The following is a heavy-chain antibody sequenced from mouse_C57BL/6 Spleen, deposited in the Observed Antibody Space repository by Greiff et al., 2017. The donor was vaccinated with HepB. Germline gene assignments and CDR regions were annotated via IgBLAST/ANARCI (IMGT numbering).Heavy chain of an antibody. Sequence: DVQLVESGGGLVKPGGSLKLSCAASGFIFSSYAMSWVRQTPEKRLEWVATISDGGSYTYYPDNVKGRFTISRDNAKNNLYLQMSHLKSEDTAMYYCARSPTMVTTSWFAYWGQGTLVTVSA. CDR1: GFIFSSYA. CDR3: ARSPTMVTTSWFAY. CDR2: ISDGGSYT. V-gene: IGHV5-4*01. D-gene: IGHD2-9*01. J-gene: IGHJ3*01.